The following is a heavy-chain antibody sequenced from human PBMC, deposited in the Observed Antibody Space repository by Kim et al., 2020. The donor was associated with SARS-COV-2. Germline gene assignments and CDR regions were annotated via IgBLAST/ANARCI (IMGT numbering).Heavy chain of an antibody. CDR2: GTT. CDR3: ARGGSYPDS. Sequence: GTTNYNPSLRSRVDISIDTSKNQVSLRLTSVIAADTAVYYCARGGSYPDSWGQGTLVTVSS. D-gene: IGHD3-10*01. V-gene: IGHV4-59*09. J-gene: IGHJ4*02.